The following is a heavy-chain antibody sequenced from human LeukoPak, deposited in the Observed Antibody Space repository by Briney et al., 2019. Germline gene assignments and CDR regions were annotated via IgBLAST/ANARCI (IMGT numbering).Heavy chain of an antibody. D-gene: IGHD4-17*01. CDR3: ARDSFMTTVTPSSMDV. Sequence: ASVKVSFKASGYTFTTYYMHWVRQAPGPGLEWMGIINPSGGSRRYTQKLQGRVTMTRDTSTSTVYMALSSLRSEDTAVYYCARDSFMTTVTPSSMDVWGQGTTVTVSS. J-gene: IGHJ6*02. V-gene: IGHV1-46*01. CDR1: GYTFTTYY. CDR2: INPSGGSR.